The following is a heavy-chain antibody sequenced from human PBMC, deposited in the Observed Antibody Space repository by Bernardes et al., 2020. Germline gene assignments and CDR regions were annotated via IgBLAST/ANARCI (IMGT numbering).Heavy chain of an antibody. CDR2: IKQDGSEK. D-gene: IGHD3-16*01. CDR3: ARGRHAGGYYGMDV. J-gene: IGHJ6*04. Sequence: GGSLRLSCAASGFTFSSYWMSWVRQAPGKGLEWVANIKQDGSEKYYVDSVKGRFTISRDNAKNSLYLQMNSLRAEDTAVYYCARGRHAGGYYGMDVWGKGTTVTVSS. CDR1: GFTFSSYW. V-gene: IGHV3-7*01.